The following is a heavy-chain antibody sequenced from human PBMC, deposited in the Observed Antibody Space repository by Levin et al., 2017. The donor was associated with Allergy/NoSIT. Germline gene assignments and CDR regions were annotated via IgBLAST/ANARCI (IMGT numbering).Heavy chain of an antibody. CDR3: ARGGSYYGFNY. Sequence: MPSETLSLTCGVYGGSFSGYYCNWVRQPPVKGLEWIGEINHSGSPDYNPSLKSRVTISLDTSKTQCSLRLTSVTAADTAIYYCARGGSYYGFNYWGQGALVTVSS. D-gene: IGHD1-26*01. CDR2: INHSGSP. V-gene: IGHV4-34*01. CDR1: GGSFSGYY. J-gene: IGHJ4*02.